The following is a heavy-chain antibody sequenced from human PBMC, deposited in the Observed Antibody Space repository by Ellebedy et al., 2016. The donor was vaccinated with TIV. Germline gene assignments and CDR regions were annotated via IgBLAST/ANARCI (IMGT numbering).Heavy chain of an antibody. J-gene: IGHJ4*02. CDR3: ARDHWIFGVVITYFDY. CDR2: IWYDGSNK. Sequence: GESLKISXAASGFTFSSYGMHWVRQAPGKGLEWVAVIWYDGSNKYYADSVKGRFTISRDNSKNTLYLQMNSLRAEDTAVYYCARDHWIFGVVITYFDYWGQGTLVTVSS. D-gene: IGHD3-3*01. CDR1: GFTFSSYG. V-gene: IGHV3-33*01.